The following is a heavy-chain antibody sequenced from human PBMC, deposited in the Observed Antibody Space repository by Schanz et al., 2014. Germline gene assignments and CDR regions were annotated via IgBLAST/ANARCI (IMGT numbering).Heavy chain of an antibody. CDR1: GYTFTSDS. J-gene: IGHJ4*02. V-gene: IGHV1-46*03. CDR2: INPSGGST. CDR3: AGAFDSSGYSFGY. Sequence: QVQLVQSGAEVKKPGASVKVSCKASGYTFTSDSMHWVRQAPGQGLEWMGMINPSGGSTTYAQKFQGRVTMTRDTSTSTVYMELSSLRSEDTAVYYCAGAFDSSGYSFGYWGQGTLVTVSS. D-gene: IGHD3-22*01.